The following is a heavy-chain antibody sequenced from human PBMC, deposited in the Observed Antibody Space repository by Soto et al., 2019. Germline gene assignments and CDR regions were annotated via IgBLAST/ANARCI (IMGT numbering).Heavy chain of an antibody. J-gene: IGHJ4*02. D-gene: IGHD3-3*01. CDR1: GGSMSTSY. CDR3: ARANFCSGYYRYTSFDD. Sequence: QVQLQESGPGLVKPSETLSLTCTVSGGSMSTSYWSWIRQSSQRGLEWIGYIHHTGSTSSHPALRRRVTMSVDTSKNQISLNLVSVADEDAAFYFCARANFCSGYYRYTSFDDWGPGTLVTVSS. CDR2: IHHTGST. V-gene: IGHV4-4*08.